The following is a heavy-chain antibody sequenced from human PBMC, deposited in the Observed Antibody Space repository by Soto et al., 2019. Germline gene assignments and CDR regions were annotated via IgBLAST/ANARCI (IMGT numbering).Heavy chain of an antibody. Sequence: GASVKVSCKASGYTFTSYYMHWVRQAPGQGLEWMGIIYPSGGSTSYAQKFQGRVTMTRDTSTSTVYMELSSLRSEDTAVYYCASRGFYASGTHYFYGLDVWGQGTTVTVSS. V-gene: IGHV1-46*03. CDR2: IYPSGGST. CDR1: GYTFTSYY. J-gene: IGHJ6*02. D-gene: IGHD3-10*01. CDR3: ASRGFYASGTHYFYGLDV.